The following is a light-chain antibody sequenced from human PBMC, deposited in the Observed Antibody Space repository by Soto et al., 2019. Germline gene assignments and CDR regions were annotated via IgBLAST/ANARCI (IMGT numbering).Light chain of an antibody. Sequence: IQMTQSTSSLSASVGDRVTITCRASQSIISYLNWYQQKPGKAPKLLIYAASSLQSGVPSRFSGSGSGTDFTLTISRLQPEDFATYYCQQSYSPLLTFGQGTRLEIK. V-gene: IGKV1-39*01. CDR2: AAS. CDR1: QSIISY. CDR3: QQSYSPLLT. J-gene: IGKJ5*01.